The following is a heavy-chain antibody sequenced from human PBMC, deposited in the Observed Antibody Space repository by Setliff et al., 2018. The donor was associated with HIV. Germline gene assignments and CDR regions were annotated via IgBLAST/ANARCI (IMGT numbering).Heavy chain of an antibody. V-gene: IGHV3-9*03. CDR3: AKEVHVSSYYGMDV. CDR1: GYSITGGYF. Sequence: LSLTCAVSGYSITGGYFWGWIRQPPGKGLEWVSGISWNSGSIGYADSVKGRFTISRDNAKNSLYLQMNSLRAEDMALYYCAKEVHVSSYYGMDVWGQGTTVTVSS. D-gene: IGHD3-16*01. J-gene: IGHJ6*02. CDR2: ISWNSGSI.